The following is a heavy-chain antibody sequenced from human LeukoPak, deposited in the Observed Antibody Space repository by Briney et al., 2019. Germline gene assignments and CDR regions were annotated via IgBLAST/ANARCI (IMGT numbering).Heavy chain of an antibody. J-gene: IGHJ4*02. CDR3: ARLGARVAAAGRFDY. V-gene: IGHV4-34*01. CDR1: GGSFSGYY. D-gene: IGHD6-13*01. Sequence: SETLSLTCAVYGGSFSGYYWSGIRQPPGKGLEWIGEINHSGSTNYNPSLKSRVTISVDTSKNQFSLKLSSVTAADTAVYYCARLGARVAAAGRFDYWGQGTLVTVSS. CDR2: INHSGST.